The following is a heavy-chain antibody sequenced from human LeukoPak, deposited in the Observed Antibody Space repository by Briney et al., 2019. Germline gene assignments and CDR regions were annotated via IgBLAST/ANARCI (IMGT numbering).Heavy chain of an antibody. V-gene: IGHV4-4*07. CDR3: ARQAFPCSGGSCYSNHFDY. CDR1: GGSISSYY. Sequence: SETLSLTCTVSGGSISSYYWSWIRQPAGKGLEWIGRIYTSGSTNYNPSLKSRVTMSVDTSKNQFSLKLSSVTAADTAVYYCARQAFPCSGGSCYSNHFDYWGRGTLVTVSS. D-gene: IGHD2-15*01. J-gene: IGHJ4*02. CDR2: IYTSGST.